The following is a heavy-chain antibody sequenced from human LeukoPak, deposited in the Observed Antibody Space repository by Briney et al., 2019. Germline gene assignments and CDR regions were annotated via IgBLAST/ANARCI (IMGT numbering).Heavy chain of an antibody. Sequence: SETLSLTCTVSGGSISSSSYYWAWIRQPPGKGLEWIGSIHYSGSTYYNPSLQSRVTISVDTSKNQFSLKLSSVTAADTAVYYCARFVGSSWLAFDIWGQGTMVTVSS. J-gene: IGHJ3*02. CDR2: IHYSGST. CDR3: ARFVGSSWLAFDI. V-gene: IGHV4-39*07. CDR1: GGSISSSSYY. D-gene: IGHD6-13*01.